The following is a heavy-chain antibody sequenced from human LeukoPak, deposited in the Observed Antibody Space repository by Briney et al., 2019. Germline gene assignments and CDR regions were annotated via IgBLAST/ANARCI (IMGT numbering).Heavy chain of an antibody. CDR3: ARARESMAVSGSYFDY. V-gene: IGHV4-30-2*01. CDR2: IFHTGNT. Sequence: SQTLSLTCAVSGDSISSGDYSWSWIRQPPGKGLEWIGYIFHTGNTYHNPSLKSRVTISIDRSKNQFSLKLNSVTAADTAVYYCARARESMAVSGSYFDYWGQGTLVTVSS. D-gene: IGHD6-19*01. CDR1: GDSISSGDYS. J-gene: IGHJ4*02.